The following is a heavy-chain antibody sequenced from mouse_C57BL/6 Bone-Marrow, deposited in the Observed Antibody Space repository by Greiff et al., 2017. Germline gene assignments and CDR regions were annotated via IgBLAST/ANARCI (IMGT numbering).Heavy chain of an antibody. J-gene: IGHJ3*01. CDR2: IDPSDSYT. V-gene: IGHV1-69*01. D-gene: IGHD1-1*01. Sequence: QVHVKQPGAELVMPGASVKLSCKASGYTFTSYWMHWVKQRPGQGLEWIGEIDPSDSYTNYNQKFKGKSTLTVDKSSSTAYMQLSSLTSEDSAVYYCARGYGSSSPWFAYWGQGTLVTVSA. CDR1: GYTFTSYW. CDR3: ARGYGSSSPWFAY.